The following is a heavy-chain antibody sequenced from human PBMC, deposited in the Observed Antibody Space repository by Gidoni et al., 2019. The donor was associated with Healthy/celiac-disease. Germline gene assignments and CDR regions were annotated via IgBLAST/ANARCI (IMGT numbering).Heavy chain of an antibody. CDR3: ATNRAGFDP. CDR2: IYWDDDK. D-gene: IGHD6-25*01. V-gene: IGHV2-5*02. Sequence: QITLKESGPTLVKPTQPHTLTCPFSGFSLSTSGVGVGWIRQPPGKALEWLALIYWDDDKRYSPSLKSRLTITKDTSKNQVVLTMTNMDPVDTATYYCATNRAGFDPWGQGTLVTVSS. J-gene: IGHJ5*02. CDR1: GFSLSTSGVG.